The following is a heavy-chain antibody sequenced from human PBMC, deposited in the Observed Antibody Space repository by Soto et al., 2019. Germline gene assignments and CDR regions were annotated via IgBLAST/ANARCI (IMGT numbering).Heavy chain of an antibody. CDR3: ARFYGNAFDV. CDR1: GGSITTSSYN. V-gene: IGHV4-39*02. CDR2: IYYDGST. J-gene: IGHJ3*01. Sequence: SETLSLTCSVSGGSITTSSYNWDWIRQPPGKGLEWIGTIYYDGSTSYNPSLKSQVTISVDTSKNHFALKVNPVTAADTAVYYCARFYGNAFDVWGRGTVVTVSS. D-gene: IGHD3-10*01.